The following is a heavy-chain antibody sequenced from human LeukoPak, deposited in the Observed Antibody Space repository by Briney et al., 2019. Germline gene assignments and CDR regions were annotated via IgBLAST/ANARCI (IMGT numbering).Heavy chain of an antibody. CDR1: GFTFSSYW. Sequence: PGGSLRLSCAASGFTFSSYWMHWVRQAPGKGLVWVSRINSDGSSTSYADSVKGRFTISRDNAKNTLYLQMNSLRAEDTAVYYCARGKYYDSSGYYYYYGMDVWGQGTTVTVSS. V-gene: IGHV3-74*01. CDR3: ARGKYYDSSGYYYYYGMDV. J-gene: IGHJ6*02. CDR2: INSDGSST. D-gene: IGHD3-22*01.